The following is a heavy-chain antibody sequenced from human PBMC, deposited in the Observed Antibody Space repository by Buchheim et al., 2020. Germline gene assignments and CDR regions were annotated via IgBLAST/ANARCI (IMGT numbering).Heavy chain of an antibody. CDR3: AKGITGTDSIGMDV. CDR2: ISGSGTNT. CDR1: GFTFSGYA. V-gene: IGHV3-23*01. Sequence: EVQLLESGGGLVQPGGSLRLSCAASGFTFSGYAMSWVRQAPGKGLEWVSGISGSGTNTFYGDSVKGRFNIFRDNSKNTLFLQLNSLRAEDTAIYSCAKGITGTDSIGMDVWGRGTT. J-gene: IGHJ6*02. D-gene: IGHD1-7*01.